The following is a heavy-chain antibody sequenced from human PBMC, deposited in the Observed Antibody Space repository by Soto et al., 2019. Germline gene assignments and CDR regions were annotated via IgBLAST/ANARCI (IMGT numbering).Heavy chain of an antibody. V-gene: IGHV3-72*01. CDR1: GFTFSDHY. CDR2: TRNKANSYTT. CDR3: AREGGCSGGSCYPYYFDY. J-gene: IGHJ4*02. D-gene: IGHD2-15*01. Sequence: PGGSLRLSCAASGFTFSDHYMDWVRQAPGKGLEWVGRTRNKANSYTTEYAASVKGRFTISRDDSKNSLYLQMNSLKTEDTAVYYCAREGGCSGGSCYPYYFDYWGQGTLVTVS.